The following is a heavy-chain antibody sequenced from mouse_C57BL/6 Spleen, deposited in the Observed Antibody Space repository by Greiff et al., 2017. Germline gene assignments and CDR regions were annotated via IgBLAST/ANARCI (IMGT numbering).Heavy chain of an antibody. V-gene: IGHV1-39*01. Sequence: VQLQQSGPELVKPGASVKISCKASGYSFTDYNMNWVKQSNGKSLEWIGVINPNYGTTSSNQKFKGKATLTVDQSSSTAYMHLNSLTSEDSAVYYCARGGDGNYGGAMDYWGQGTSVTVSS. D-gene: IGHD2-1*01. CDR1: GYSFTDYN. CDR3: ARGGDGNYGGAMDY. J-gene: IGHJ4*01. CDR2: INPNYGTT.